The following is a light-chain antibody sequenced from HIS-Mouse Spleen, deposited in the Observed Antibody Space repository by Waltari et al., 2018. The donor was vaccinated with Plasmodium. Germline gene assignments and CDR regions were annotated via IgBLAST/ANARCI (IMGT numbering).Light chain of an antibody. CDR1: SSDVGSYNL. CDR2: GGS. V-gene: IGLV2-23*01. J-gene: IGLJ1*01. Sequence: QSALTQPASVSGSPGQSITISCTGTSSDVGSYNLVSWYQQHPGKAPKLMSYGGSKRPSGVYNRFSGSKAGNTAFLTISGLQAEDEADYYCCSYAGSSTYVFGTGTKVTVL. CDR3: CSYAGSSTYV.